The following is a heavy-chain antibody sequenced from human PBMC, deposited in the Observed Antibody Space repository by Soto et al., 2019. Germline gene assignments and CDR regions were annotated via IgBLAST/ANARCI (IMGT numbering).Heavy chain of an antibody. CDR2: IGISGDT. CDR1: GFTFSKFD. D-gene: IGHD2-15*01. CDR3: ARGQEVGAHFFDS. Sequence: GGSLRLSCEASGFTFSKFDMHWVRQPTGKGLEWVSTIGISGDTYYAVSVKGRFTISRDNAKNSLSLQMNSLRAGDTALYFCARGQEVGAHFFDSWGQGTQVTV. V-gene: IGHV3-13*04. J-gene: IGHJ4*02.